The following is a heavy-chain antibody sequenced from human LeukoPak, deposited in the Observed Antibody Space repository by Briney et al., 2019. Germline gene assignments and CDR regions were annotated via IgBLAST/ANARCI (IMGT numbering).Heavy chain of an antibody. CDR3: ARHLLRHNIAVAANWFDP. J-gene: IGHJ5*02. D-gene: IGHD6-19*01. CDR1: GGSISSSSYY. V-gene: IGHV4-39*01. CDR2: IYYSGST. Sequence: SETLSLTCTVSGGSISSSSYYWGWIRQPPGKGLEWIGSIYYSGSTYYNPSLKSRVTISVDTSKNQFSLKLSCVTAADTAVYYCARHLLRHNIAVAANWFDPWGQGTLVTVSS.